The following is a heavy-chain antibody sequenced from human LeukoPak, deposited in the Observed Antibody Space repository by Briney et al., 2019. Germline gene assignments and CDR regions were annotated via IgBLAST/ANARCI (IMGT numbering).Heavy chain of an antibody. Sequence: GGSLRLSCPASGFTFSSYSMNWVRQAPEKGLEWVSSISSSSSYIYYADSVKGRFTISRDNAKNSLYLQMNSLRAEDTAVYYCARVRYSSSSHWFDPWGQGTLVTVSS. CDR3: ARVRYSSSSHWFDP. V-gene: IGHV3-21*01. D-gene: IGHD6-6*01. J-gene: IGHJ5*02. CDR2: ISSSSSYI. CDR1: GFTFSSYS.